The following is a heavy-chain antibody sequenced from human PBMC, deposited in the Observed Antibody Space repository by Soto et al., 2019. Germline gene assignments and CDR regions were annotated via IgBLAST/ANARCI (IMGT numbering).Heavy chain of an antibody. D-gene: IGHD2-15*01. CDR2: INHSGST. Sequence: SETLSLTCAVYGGSFSGYYWSWIRQPPGKGLEWIGEINHSGSTNYNPSLKSRVTISVDTSKNQFSLKLSSVTAADTAVYYCARRTRVVVAATRGTRSNWFDPWGQGTLVTVSS. CDR3: ARRTRVVVAATRGTRSNWFDP. V-gene: IGHV4-34*01. CDR1: GGSFSGYY. J-gene: IGHJ5*02.